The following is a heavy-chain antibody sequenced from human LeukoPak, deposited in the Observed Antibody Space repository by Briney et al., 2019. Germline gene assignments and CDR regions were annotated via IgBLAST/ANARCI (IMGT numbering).Heavy chain of an antibody. D-gene: IGHD3-3*01. J-gene: IGHJ4*02. Sequence: SQTLSLTCTVSGGSISSGSYYWSWIRQPAGKGLECIGRIYTSGSTNYNPSLKSRVTISVDTSKNQFSLKLSSVTAADTAVYYCARGPVPYFGASNTAVYFDYWGQGTLVTVSS. CDR2: IYTSGST. CDR1: GGSISSGSYY. CDR3: ARGPVPYFGASNTAVYFDY. V-gene: IGHV4-61*02.